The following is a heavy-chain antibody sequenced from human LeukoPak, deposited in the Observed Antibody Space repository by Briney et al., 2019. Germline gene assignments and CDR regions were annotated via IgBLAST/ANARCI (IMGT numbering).Heavy chain of an antibody. D-gene: IGHD5-18*01. J-gene: IGHJ4*02. Sequence: SVKVSCKASGGTFSSYAISWVRPAPGQGLEWMGGIIPIFGTANDAQKFQGRVTITADESTSTAYMELSSLRSEDTAVYYCARDMGGYSYGSYFDYWGQGTLVTVSS. CDR3: ARDMGGYSYGSYFDY. CDR1: GGTFSSYA. V-gene: IGHV1-69*13. CDR2: IIPIFGTA.